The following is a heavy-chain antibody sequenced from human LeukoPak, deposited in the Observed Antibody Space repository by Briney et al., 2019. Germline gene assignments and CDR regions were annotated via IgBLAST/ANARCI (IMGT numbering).Heavy chain of an antibody. V-gene: IGHV4-59*12. Sequence: SETLSLTCTVSGGSISSYYWSWIRQPPGKGLEWIGYIYYSGSTNHNPSLKSRVTISVDTSKNQFSLKLSSVTAADTAVYYCAREAYDSSGYYRGYFDYWGQGTLVTVSS. CDR1: GGSISSYY. CDR3: AREAYDSSGYYRGYFDY. J-gene: IGHJ4*02. CDR2: IYYSGST. D-gene: IGHD3-22*01.